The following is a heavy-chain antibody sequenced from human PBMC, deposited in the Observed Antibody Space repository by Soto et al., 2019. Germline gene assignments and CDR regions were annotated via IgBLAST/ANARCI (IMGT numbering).Heavy chain of an antibody. D-gene: IGHD6-19*01. Sequence: QVQLQESGPGLVKPSETLSLTCTVSGGSISSYYWSWIRQPPGKGLEWIGYIYYSGSTNYNPSLKSRVTISVDTSKNQFSLKLSSVTAADTAAYYCARAVAVASWFDPWGQGTLVTVSS. CDR2: IYYSGST. CDR3: ARAVAVASWFDP. J-gene: IGHJ5*02. V-gene: IGHV4-59*01. CDR1: GGSISSYY.